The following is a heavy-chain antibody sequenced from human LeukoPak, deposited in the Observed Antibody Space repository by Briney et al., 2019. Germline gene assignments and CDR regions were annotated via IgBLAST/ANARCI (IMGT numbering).Heavy chain of an antibody. CDR1: GFTSRNSV. CDR3: ARDVLSLSSTSFTVTTPEGFDY. D-gene: IGHD2-2*01. J-gene: IGHJ4*02. V-gene: IGHV3-69-1*02. CDR2: SDTDGDT. Sequence: GGSLRLSCAASGFTSRNSVMSWVRQPPGKGLEWVSSSDTDGDTQYADSVKGRFTISRDNAKNSLYLQMNSLRAEDTAVYYCARDVLSLSSTSFTVTTPEGFDYWGQGTLVTVSS.